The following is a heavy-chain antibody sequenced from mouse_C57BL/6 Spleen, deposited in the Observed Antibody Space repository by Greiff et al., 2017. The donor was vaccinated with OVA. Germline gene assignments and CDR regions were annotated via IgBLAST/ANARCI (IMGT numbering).Heavy chain of an antibody. J-gene: IGHJ2*01. CDR3: ARQLRDYFDY. Sequence: QVQLQQPGAELVMPGASVKLSCKASGYTFTSYWMHWVKQRPGQGLEWIGEIDPSDSYTNYNQKFKGKSTLTVDKSSSTAYMQLSSLTSEDSAVYYCARQLRDYFDYWGQGTTLTVSS. CDR1: GYTFTSYW. D-gene: IGHD3-2*02. V-gene: IGHV1-69*01. CDR2: IDPSDSYT.